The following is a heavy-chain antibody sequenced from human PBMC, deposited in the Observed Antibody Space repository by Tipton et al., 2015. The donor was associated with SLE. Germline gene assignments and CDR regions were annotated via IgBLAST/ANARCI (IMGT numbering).Heavy chain of an antibody. J-gene: IGHJ3*02. V-gene: IGHV4-31*03. D-gene: IGHD3-22*01. CDR1: GGSISSYY. CDR2: IHYSGST. Sequence: TLSLTCTVSGGSISSYYWSWIRQRPGKGLEWIGYIHYSGSTYYNPSLESRVTLSVDTSKNQFSLKLSSVTAADTALYYCARDQVYYYDTGGYYRGPFHIWGQGTMVTVSP. CDR3: ARDQVYYYDTGGYYRGPFHI.